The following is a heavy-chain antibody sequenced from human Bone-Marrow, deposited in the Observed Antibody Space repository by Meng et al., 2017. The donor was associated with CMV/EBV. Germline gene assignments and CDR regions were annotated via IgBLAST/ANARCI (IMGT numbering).Heavy chain of an antibody. CDR3: ARDPPGDQGFDC. D-gene: IGHD3-10*01. CDR2: TNYRSQWYN. CDR1: GDSHSNNGAA. V-gene: IGHV6-1*01. Sequence: QVEPQQSVRGRVKPSQTLSHTCALSGDSHSNNGAAWSWIRQSPSKGLEWLGRTNYRSQWYNEYPESMKGRITVTPDTSKNQFSLQLNALTPEDTAVYYCARDPPGDQGFDCWGQGTLVTVSS. J-gene: IGHJ4*02.